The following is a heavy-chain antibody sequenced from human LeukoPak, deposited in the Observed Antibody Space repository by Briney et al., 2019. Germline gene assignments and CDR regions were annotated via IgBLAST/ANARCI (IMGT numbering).Heavy chain of an antibody. CDR3: ARESGSILGPMDV. D-gene: IGHD3-3*01. Sequence: ASVTVSFKASGYTFTGYYMHWVRQAPGQGLEWMGWINPNSGGTNYAQKFQGWVTMTRDTSISTAYMELSRLRSDDTAVYYCARESGSILGPMDVWGKGTTVTVSS. CDR1: GYTFTGYY. J-gene: IGHJ6*04. V-gene: IGHV1-2*04. CDR2: INPNSGGT.